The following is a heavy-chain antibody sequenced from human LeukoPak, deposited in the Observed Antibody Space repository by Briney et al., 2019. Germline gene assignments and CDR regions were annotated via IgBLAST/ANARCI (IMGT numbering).Heavy chain of an antibody. J-gene: IGHJ4*02. CDR2: IYTICIT. V-gene: IGHV4-4*07. D-gene: IGHD6-19*01. CDR3: ASGGSGSGWFPADY. CDR1: GGAISSYY. Sequence: SETLSLTCTVSGGAISSYYWSWIRQPAGKGRDWRGPIYTICITNDNACLKRRGTMSVDTFKTQFSLKLSSVTAAATAVYYCASGGSGSGWFPADYWGQGTLVTVSS.